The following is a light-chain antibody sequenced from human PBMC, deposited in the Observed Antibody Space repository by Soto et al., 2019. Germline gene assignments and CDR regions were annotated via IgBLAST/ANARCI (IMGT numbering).Light chain of an antibody. V-gene: IGKV3-15*01. CDR3: HQYSNTFRK. Sequence: EIVLTQFPAALSVSPLEIATLSFWSSYTVGTNLAWYQQKPGQAPRLLIYDTSTRATGVPARFSGSGSGTVFTLTISNLQAEDSAVYHCHQYSNTFRKFGQGTKVDIK. CDR2: DTS. CDR1: YTVGTN. J-gene: IGKJ1*01.